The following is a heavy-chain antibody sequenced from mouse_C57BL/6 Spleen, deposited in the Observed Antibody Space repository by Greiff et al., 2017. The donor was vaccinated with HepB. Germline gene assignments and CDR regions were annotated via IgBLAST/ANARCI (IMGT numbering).Heavy chain of an antibody. D-gene: IGHD1-1*01. Sequence: EVQRVESGPGLAKPSQPLSLTCSVTGYSITSDYWNWIRKFPGNKLEYMGYISYSGSTYYNPSLKSRISITRDTSKNQYYLQLNSVTTEDTATYYCARSPSITTVVFDYWGQGTTLTVSS. V-gene: IGHV3-8*01. CDR3: ARSPSITTVVFDY. CDR2: ISYSGST. CDR1: GYSITSDY. J-gene: IGHJ2*01.